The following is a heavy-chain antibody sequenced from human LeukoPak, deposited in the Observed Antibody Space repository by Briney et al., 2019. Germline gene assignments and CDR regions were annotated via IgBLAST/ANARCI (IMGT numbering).Heavy chain of an antibody. CDR1: GYAVISGGFS. CDR3: ARSRQASGLFSS. V-gene: IGHV4-30-2*01. CDR2: IYDRGPA. D-gene: IGHD3-10*01. J-gene: IGHJ5*02. Sequence: PSQTLSLTCTVSGYAVISGGFSWYWIRQPPGKGLEWIGCIYDRGPAHYNPSLKSRFTISVDRPKNQFFLNVTSLTAADTAVYYCARSRQASGLFSSWGQGTLVVVSS.